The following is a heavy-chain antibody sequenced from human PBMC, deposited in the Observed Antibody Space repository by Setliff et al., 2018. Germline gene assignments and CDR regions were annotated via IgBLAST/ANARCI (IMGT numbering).Heavy chain of an antibody. J-gene: IGHJ5*02. CDR3: ARGYCNSAGCFFAGWFDP. Sequence: PSETLSLTCAVYGGSFSGYYWSWIRQPPGKGLELIGEINHTGSTNYNPSLKSRVTISVDTSKNQFSLRLSSVTAADTAVYYCARGYCNSAGCFFAGWFDPWGQGTLGTVSS. CDR2: INHTGST. CDR1: GGSFSGYY. V-gene: IGHV4-34*01. D-gene: IGHD2-2*01.